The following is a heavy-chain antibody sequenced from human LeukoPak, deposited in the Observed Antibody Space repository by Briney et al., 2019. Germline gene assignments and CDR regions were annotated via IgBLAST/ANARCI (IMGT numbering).Heavy chain of an antibody. CDR3: ARVVSYCGGDSSCAYNDAFDI. CDR2: IRKSNDNT. D-gene: IGHD2-21*02. J-gene: IGHJ3*02. Sequence: GGSLRLSCAASGFTFSSYDMSWVRQAPGKGLEWVSNIRKSNDNTDYADSVKGRFTISRDNAKNSLYLQMNSLRAEDTALYYCARVVSYCGGDSSCAYNDAFDIWGQGTMVTVSS. CDR1: GFTFSSYD. V-gene: IGHV3-20*04.